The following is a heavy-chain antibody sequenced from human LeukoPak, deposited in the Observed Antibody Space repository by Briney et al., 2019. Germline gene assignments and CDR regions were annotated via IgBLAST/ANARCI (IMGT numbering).Heavy chain of an antibody. D-gene: IGHD6-13*01. CDR1: GFTFSGYG. Sequence: GGSLRLSCAASGFTFSGYGMSWVRQAPGKGLGWVSAISGSGGSTYYADSVKGRFTISRDNSKNTLYLQMNSLRAEDTAVYYCARDLDSSTWYRGFDYWGQGTLVTVSS. J-gene: IGHJ4*02. V-gene: IGHV3-23*01. CDR3: ARDLDSSTWYRGFDY. CDR2: ISGSGGST.